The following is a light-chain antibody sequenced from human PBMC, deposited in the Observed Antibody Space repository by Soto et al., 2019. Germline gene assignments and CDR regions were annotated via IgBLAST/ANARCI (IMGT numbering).Light chain of an antibody. Sequence: QPVLTQPPSASGTPGHRGTIFCSGSSSNFASNSVYWYQQVPGTAPKLLIYRSNQRPSGVPDRFSGSKSGTSASLAISGLRSEDEADYYCVAWDDNLSCVLFGGGTKVTVL. V-gene: IGLV1-47*01. CDR2: RSN. CDR1: SSNFASNS. J-gene: IGLJ2*01. CDR3: VAWDDNLSCVL.